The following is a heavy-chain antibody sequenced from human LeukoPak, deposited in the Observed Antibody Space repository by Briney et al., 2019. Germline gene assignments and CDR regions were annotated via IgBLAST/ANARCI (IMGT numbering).Heavy chain of an antibody. Sequence: GGSLTLSCAASGFTYSRYAMSWVRQAPGKGLEWCSGIYGSGTTYYADSVKGRFTNSRDNSKNPVDLQMNSLRAEDTAVYYCAKESAYQFDYWGQGSLVTVSS. CDR1: GFTYSRYA. CDR2: IYGSGTT. J-gene: IGHJ4*02. V-gene: IGHV3-23*01. CDR3: AKESAYQFDY.